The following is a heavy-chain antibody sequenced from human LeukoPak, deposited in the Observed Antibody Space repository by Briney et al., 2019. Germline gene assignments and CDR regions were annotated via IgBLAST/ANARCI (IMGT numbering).Heavy chain of an antibody. J-gene: IGHJ5*02. CDR1: GDSISSGGYY. V-gene: IGHV4-31*03. D-gene: IGHD2-15*01. Sequence: TSETLSLTCTVSGDSISSGGYYWSWIRQHPGKGLEWIGYIYDSGRINYNPSLRSRVSMSIDTSKNQSSLKLSSVTAADTAVYYCARGIVAFIHNWFDPWGQGTLVTVSS. CDR2: IYDSGRI. CDR3: ARGIVAFIHNWFDP.